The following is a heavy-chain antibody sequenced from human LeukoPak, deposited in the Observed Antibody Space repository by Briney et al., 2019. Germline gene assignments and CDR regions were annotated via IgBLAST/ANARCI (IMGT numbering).Heavy chain of an antibody. Sequence: PSETLSLTCTVSGGSISSYYWSWIRQPPGKGLEWSGCINYSGSTNYNPSLKSRVTISVDTSKNQFSLKLSSVTAADTAVYYCATIRITVIRGVIIPTSPFDYWGQGALVTVSS. J-gene: IGHJ4*02. CDR2: INYSGST. CDR3: ATIRITVIRGVIIPTSPFDY. V-gene: IGHV4-59*03. CDR1: GGSISSYY. D-gene: IGHD3-10*01.